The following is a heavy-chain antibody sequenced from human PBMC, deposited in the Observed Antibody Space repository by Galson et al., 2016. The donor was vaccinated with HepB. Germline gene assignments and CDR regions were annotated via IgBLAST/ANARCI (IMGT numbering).Heavy chain of an antibody. CDR3: ARGSLDSGWYTNYYFYGMDV. CDR1: GGTFSSYS. Sequence: SVKVSCKASGGTFSSYSICWVRQAPGQGLEWMGGIIPMFDTTNYAQKFLGRVTITADESTTTAYMELSSLRSEDTAVYFCARGSLDSGWYTNYYFYGMDVWGQGTTVSVSS. J-gene: IGHJ6*02. V-gene: IGHV1-69*13. D-gene: IGHD6-19*01. CDR2: IIPMFDTT.